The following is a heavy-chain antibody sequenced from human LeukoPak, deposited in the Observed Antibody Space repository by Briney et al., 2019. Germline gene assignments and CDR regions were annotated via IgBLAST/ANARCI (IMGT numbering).Heavy chain of an antibody. Sequence: SETLSLTCTVSGGSVSSYYWSWIRQPPGKGLEWIGYIYYSGSTYYNPSLKSRVTISVDTSKNQFSLKLSSVTAADTAVYYCARAVYGDQTFDYWGQGTLVTVSS. J-gene: IGHJ4*02. V-gene: IGHV4-59*02. D-gene: IGHD4-17*01. CDR2: IYYSGST. CDR1: GGSVSSYY. CDR3: ARAVYGDQTFDY.